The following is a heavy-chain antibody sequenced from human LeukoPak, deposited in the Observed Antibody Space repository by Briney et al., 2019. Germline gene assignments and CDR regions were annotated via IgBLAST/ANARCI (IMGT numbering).Heavy chain of an antibody. CDR2: IYYNGIT. J-gene: IGHJ1*01. CDR3: ARRDYNDGAGYLDH. CDR1: GGYIFSGDYY. Sequence: SQTLSLTCTVSGGYIFSGDYYWNWIRHPPGKGLEWIGYIYYNGITYYNPSLESRVTISVDTSKNQFSLKLSSVTAADTAVYYCARRDYNDGAGYLDHWGQGSL. D-gene: IGHD3-22*01. V-gene: IGHV4-30-4*01.